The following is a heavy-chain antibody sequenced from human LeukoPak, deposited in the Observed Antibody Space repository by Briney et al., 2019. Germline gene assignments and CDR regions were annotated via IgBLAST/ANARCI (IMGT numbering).Heavy chain of an antibody. CDR3: ARGEVYCGGDCYGMDV. V-gene: IGHV3-53*01. D-gene: IGHD2-21*01. Sequence: PGGSLRLSCAASGFTVSSNYMSWVRQAPGKGLEWVSVIYSGGSTYYADSVKGRFTISRDNSKNMLYLQMNSLRAEDTAVYYCARGEVYCGGDCYGMDVWGQGTTVTVSS. CDR2: IYSGGST. J-gene: IGHJ6*02. CDR1: GFTVSSNY.